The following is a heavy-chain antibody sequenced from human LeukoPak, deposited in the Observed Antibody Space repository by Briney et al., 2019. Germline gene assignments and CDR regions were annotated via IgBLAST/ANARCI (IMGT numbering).Heavy chain of an antibody. Sequence: SETLSLTCTVSGGSISSSSYYWGWIRQPPGKGLEWIGTIYYSGSTYYNPSLKSRVTISVDTSKNQFSLKLSSVTAADTAVYYCARDIRRGSFDYWGQGTLVTVSS. J-gene: IGHJ4*02. CDR1: GGSISSSSYY. D-gene: IGHD2-2*02. V-gene: IGHV4-39*07. CDR3: ARDIRRGSFDY. CDR2: IYYSGST.